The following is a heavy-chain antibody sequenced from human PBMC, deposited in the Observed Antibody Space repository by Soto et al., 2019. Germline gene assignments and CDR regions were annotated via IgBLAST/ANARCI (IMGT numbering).Heavy chain of an antibody. J-gene: IGHJ4*02. CDR2: IIPIFGTA. CDR1: GGTFSSYA. V-gene: IGHV1-69*01. Sequence: QVQLVQSGAEVKKPGSSVKVSCKASGGTFSSYAISWVRQAPGQGLEWMGGIIPIFGTANYAQKFQGRVTITADESTSTAYMELSSLRSEDTAVYYCASVSREYYDFWSGYYSPFDYWGQGTLVTVSS. CDR3: ASVSREYYDFWSGYYSPFDY. D-gene: IGHD3-3*01.